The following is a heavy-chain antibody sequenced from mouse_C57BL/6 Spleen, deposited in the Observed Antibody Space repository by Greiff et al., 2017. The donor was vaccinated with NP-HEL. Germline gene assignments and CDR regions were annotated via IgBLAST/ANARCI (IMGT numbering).Heavy chain of an antibody. Sequence: QVQLQQPGAELVRPGSSVKLSCKASGYTFTSYWMHWVKQRPIQGLEWIGNIDPSDSETHYTQKFKDKATLTVDKSSSTAYMQLSSLTSEDSAVYYCAREERDYWGQGTTLTVSS. CDR3: AREERDY. J-gene: IGHJ2*01. V-gene: IGHV1-52*01. CDR2: IDPSDSET. CDR1: GYTFTSYW.